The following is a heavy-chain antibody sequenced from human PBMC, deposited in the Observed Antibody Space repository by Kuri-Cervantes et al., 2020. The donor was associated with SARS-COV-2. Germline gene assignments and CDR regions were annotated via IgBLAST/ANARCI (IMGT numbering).Heavy chain of an antibody. V-gene: IGHV3-23*01. CDR2: ISGSGGST. D-gene: IGHD6-13*01. CDR3: ARGYEARYSSSWYLDY. J-gene: IGHJ4*02. CDR1: GFTFSSYA. Sequence: GGSLRLSCAASGFTFSSYAMNWVRQAPGKGLERVSAISGSGGSTYFADSVKGRFTISRDNSRTTLFLQTNTLRAEDTAVYYCARGYEARYSSSWYLDYWGQGTLVTVSS.